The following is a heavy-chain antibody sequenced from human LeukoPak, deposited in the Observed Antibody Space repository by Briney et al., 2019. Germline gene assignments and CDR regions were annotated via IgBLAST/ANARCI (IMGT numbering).Heavy chain of an antibody. CDR2: INPSGGST. J-gene: IGHJ6*02. D-gene: IGHD5-18*01. Sequence: ASVKVSCKASGYTFTSYYMHWVRQALGQGLEWMGIINPSGGSTSYAQKFQGRVTMTRDTSTSTVYMELSSLRSEDTAVYYCARVVGILRIQLWSYGMDVWGQGTTVTVSS. CDR1: GYTFTSYY. CDR3: ARVVGILRIQLWSYGMDV. V-gene: IGHV1-46*01.